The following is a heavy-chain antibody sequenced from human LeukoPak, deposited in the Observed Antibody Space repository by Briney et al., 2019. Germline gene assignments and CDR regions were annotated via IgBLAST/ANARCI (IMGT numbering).Heavy chain of an antibody. D-gene: IGHD5-12*01. CDR2: IIPIFGTA. CDR1: GGTFSSYA. Sequence: SVKVSCEASGGTFSSYAISWVRQAPGQGLEWMGGIIPIFGTANYAQKFQGRVTITADKSTSTAYMELSSLRSEDTAVYCCARGRSGYDSVDYWGQGTLVTVSS. V-gene: IGHV1-69*06. CDR3: ARGRSGYDSVDY. J-gene: IGHJ4*02.